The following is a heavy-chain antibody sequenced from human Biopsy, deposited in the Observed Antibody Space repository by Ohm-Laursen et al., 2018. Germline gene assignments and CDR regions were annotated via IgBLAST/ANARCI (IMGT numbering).Heavy chain of an antibody. CDR3: ARDALLPGVGGMDV. Sequence: SSVKVSCKAPGGTFSDYAISWVRQAPGQGLEWMGGVTPIFGTSNHALKFQGRVTITADRSTSTAYMELNSLRSDDTAMYYCARDALLPGVGGMDVWGQGTTVTVSS. CDR1: GGTFSDYA. V-gene: IGHV1-69*06. D-gene: IGHD3-10*01. CDR2: VTPIFGTS. J-gene: IGHJ6*02.